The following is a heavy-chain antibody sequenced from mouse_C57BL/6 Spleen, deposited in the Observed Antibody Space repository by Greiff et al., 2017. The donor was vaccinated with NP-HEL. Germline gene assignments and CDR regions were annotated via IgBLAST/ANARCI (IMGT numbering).Heavy chain of an antibody. CDR2: IYPGDGDT. Sequence: VQLQESGPELVKPGASVKISCKASGYAFSSSWLNWVKQRPGKGLEWIGRIYPGDGDTNYNGKFKGKATLTADKSSSTAYMQLSSLQSEDSAVYFCARSLSTMVTDYAMDYWGQGTSVTVSS. CDR1: GYAFSSSW. D-gene: IGHD2-2*01. J-gene: IGHJ4*01. CDR3: ARSLSTMVTDYAMDY. V-gene: IGHV1-82*01.